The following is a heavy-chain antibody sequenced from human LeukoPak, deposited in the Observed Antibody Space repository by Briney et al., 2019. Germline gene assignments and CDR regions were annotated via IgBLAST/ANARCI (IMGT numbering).Heavy chain of an antibody. Sequence: GGSLRLSCAASGFTFSSYGMHWVRQAPGKGLEWVAVIWYDGSNKYYADSVKGRFTISRDNSKNTLYLQMNSLRAEDTAVYYCAREGGSSWYYGYWGQGTLVTVSS. CDR3: AREGGSSWYYGY. D-gene: IGHD6-13*01. CDR2: IWYDGSNK. CDR1: GFTFSSYG. J-gene: IGHJ4*02. V-gene: IGHV3-33*01.